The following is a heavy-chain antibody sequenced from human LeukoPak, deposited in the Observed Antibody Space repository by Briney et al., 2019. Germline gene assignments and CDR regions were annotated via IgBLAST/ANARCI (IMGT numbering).Heavy chain of an antibody. D-gene: IGHD6-13*01. V-gene: IGHV4-59*01. J-gene: IGHJ1*01. CDR2: IDYSGST. CDR1: GGSISSYY. Sequence: SETLSLTCTVSGGSISSYYWSWIRQPPGKGLTWIGYIDYSGSTIHNPSLKSRVTISVNTSKNQFSLQLTSVTAADTAVYYCARSGGLYTSTWYFHRWGQGTLVTVSS. CDR3: ARSGGLYTSTWYFHR.